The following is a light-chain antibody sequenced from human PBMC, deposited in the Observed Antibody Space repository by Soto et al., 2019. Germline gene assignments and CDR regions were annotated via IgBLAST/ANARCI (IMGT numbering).Light chain of an antibody. Sequence: AVQMTQSPSSLSASVGDRVTITCRASQGIRNDLGWYQQKPGKAPKLLISAASILQSGVPSRFSGSGSGTDFSLTISSLRPEDFGTYYCLQDYNFPWTFGQGTKVEVK. CDR3: LQDYNFPWT. V-gene: IGKV1-6*01. J-gene: IGKJ1*01. CDR1: QGIRND. CDR2: AAS.